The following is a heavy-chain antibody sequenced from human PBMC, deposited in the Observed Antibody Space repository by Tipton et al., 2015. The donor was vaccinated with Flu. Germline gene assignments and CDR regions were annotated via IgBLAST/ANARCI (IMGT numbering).Heavy chain of an antibody. CDR2: ISSSSSTI. J-gene: IGHJ5*02. CDR1: GFTFSSYS. V-gene: IGHV3-48*01. Sequence: SLRLSCAASGFTFSSYSMNWVRQAPGKGLEWVSYISSSSSTIYYADSVKGRFTISRDNSKNTLYLQMNSLRAEDTAVYYCAREPGIQLWFRGKGTRWFDPWGQGTLVTVSS. D-gene: IGHD5-18*01. CDR3: AREPGIQLWFRGKGTRWFDP.